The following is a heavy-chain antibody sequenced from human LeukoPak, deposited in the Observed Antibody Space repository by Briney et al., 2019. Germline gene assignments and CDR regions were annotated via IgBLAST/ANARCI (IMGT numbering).Heavy chain of an antibody. CDR3: ARDSLLRGYCYGSFDY. D-gene: IGHD5-18*01. CDR1: GGTFSSYA. V-gene: IGHV1-69*05. Sequence: SVKVSCKASGGTFSSYAISWVRQAPGQGLEWMGGIIPIFGTANYAQKFQGRVTITTDESTSTAYMELSSLRSEDTAVYYCARDSLLRGYCYGSFDYWGQGTLVTVSS. CDR2: IIPIFGTA. J-gene: IGHJ4*02.